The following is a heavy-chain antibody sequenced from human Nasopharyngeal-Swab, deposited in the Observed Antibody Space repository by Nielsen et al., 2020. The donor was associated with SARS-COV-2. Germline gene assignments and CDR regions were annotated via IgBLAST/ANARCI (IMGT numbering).Heavy chain of an antibody. CDR1: GGSISSYY. CDR3: ARGYCSSGSCYAKHYGMDV. Sequence: SETLSLTCSVSGGSISSYYWSWIRQRPGKGLEWVGYVFYSGTTNYNPSLKSRVSISVDTSKNQFSLKLSSVTAADTAVYYCARGYCSSGSCYAKHYGMDVWGQGTTVTVSS. J-gene: IGHJ6*02. D-gene: IGHD2-15*01. V-gene: IGHV4-59*01. CDR2: VFYSGTT.